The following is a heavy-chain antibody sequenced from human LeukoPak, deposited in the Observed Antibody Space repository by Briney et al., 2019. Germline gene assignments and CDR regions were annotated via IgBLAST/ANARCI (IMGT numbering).Heavy chain of an antibody. CDR2: AHYSGNT. CDR1: GGSISSYY. J-gene: IGHJ3*02. D-gene: IGHD6-13*01. Sequence: PSETLSLTCTVSGGSISSYYWSWIRQPPGKGLEWLGFAHYSGNTNYNPSLQSRVTISIDTSKSQFSLKLSSVTAADTAVYYCAGYDVGSNWAQSFDIWGQGTMVTVSS. V-gene: IGHV4-59*01. CDR3: AGYDVGSNWAQSFDI.